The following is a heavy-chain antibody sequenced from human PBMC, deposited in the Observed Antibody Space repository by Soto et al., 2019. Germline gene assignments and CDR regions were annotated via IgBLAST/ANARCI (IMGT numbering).Heavy chain of an antibody. D-gene: IGHD6-13*01. CDR2: IIPIFGTA. J-gene: IGHJ5*02. Sequence: QVQLVQSGAEVKKTGSSVKVSCKASGGTFSSYAISWVRQAPGQGLEWMGGIIPIFGTANYAQKFQGRVTITADESTSTAYMELSSLRSEDTAVYYCARDRDKGIAAAYNWFDPWGQGTLVTVSS. CDR3: ARDRDKGIAAAYNWFDP. CDR1: GGTFSSYA. V-gene: IGHV1-69*12.